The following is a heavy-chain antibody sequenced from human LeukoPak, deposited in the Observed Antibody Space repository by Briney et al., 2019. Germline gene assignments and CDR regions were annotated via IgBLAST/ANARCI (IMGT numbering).Heavy chain of an antibody. CDR2: IYSGGST. Sequence: GGSLRLSCAASGFTVSSNYMSWVRQAPGKGLEWVSVIYSGGSTYYADSVKGRFTISRDNSKNTLNLQMNGLRAEDTAVYYCARGFYDSSGHNWFDPWGQGTLVTVSS. CDR1: GFTVSSNY. CDR3: ARGFYDSSGHNWFDP. J-gene: IGHJ5*02. D-gene: IGHD3-22*01. V-gene: IGHV3-66*01.